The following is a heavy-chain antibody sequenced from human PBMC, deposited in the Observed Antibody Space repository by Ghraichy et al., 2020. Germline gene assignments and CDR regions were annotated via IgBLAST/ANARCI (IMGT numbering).Heavy chain of an antibody. D-gene: IGHD3-3*01. CDR2: ISSSSDYI. CDR3: ARDATWNGYLDGFDV. Sequence: GGSLRLSCAASGFTFRTYTMNWLRQAPGKGPEWVSSISSSSDYIYYADSVKGRFTISRDNAEDSLYLQMSSLRVEDTAVYYCARDATWNGYLDGFDVWGQGTVVTVSS. V-gene: IGHV3-21*01. CDR1: GFTFRTYT. J-gene: IGHJ3*01.